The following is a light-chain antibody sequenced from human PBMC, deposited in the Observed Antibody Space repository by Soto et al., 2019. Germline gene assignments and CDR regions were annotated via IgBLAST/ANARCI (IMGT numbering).Light chain of an antibody. CDR3: QHHVSLWLP. CDR1: QSVSSSY. CDR2: GAS. V-gene: IGKV3-20*01. J-gene: IGKJ4*01. Sequence: LCKGSRSWCPGESENHSCRASQSVSSSYLAWYQQKPGQAPRLLIYGASSRATGIPDRFICCGSGTEFTLTISSLGLADLAVYRCQHHVSLWLPFGGGTKVDIK.